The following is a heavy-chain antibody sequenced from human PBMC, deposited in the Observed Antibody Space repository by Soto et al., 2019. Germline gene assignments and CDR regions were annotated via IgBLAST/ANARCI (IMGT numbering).Heavy chain of an antibody. CDR1: GGTFSTYG. D-gene: IGHD2-21*01. CDR3: ARELDPYSGGNSLSLDY. J-gene: IGHJ4*02. V-gene: IGHV1-69*13. Sequence: QVQLVQSGAEVKKPGSSVKVSCKASGGTFSTYGMNWVRLAPGQGLEWMGGIIPKLGTTNYAQKFQGRGTITADESTNTAYIELNHLRSEDTAVYFCARELDPYSGGNSLSLDYWGQGTLVTISS. CDR2: IIPKLGTT.